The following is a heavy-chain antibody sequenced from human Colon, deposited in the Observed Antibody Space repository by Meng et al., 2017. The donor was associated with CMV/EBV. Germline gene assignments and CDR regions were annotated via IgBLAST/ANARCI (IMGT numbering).Heavy chain of an antibody. CDR1: GDSVSSNSAA. D-gene: IGHD6-19*01. CDR2: TYYRSKWYN. Sequence: SQTPSLTGAISGDSVSSNSAAWNWIRQSPSRGLEWLGRTYYRSKWYNDYAVSVKSRITINPDTSKNQLSLQLNSVTPEDTAVYYCARDHPGHSSGWAAFDYWGQGTLVTVSS. V-gene: IGHV6-1*01. CDR3: ARDHPGHSSGWAAFDY. J-gene: IGHJ4*02.